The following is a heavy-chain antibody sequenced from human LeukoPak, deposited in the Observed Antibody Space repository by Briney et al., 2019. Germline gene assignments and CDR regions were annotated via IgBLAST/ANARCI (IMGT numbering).Heavy chain of an antibody. CDR3: ARDEWLGY. CDR1: GFTFRSYA. Sequence: GGSLRLSCAASGFTFRSYAMNWVRQVPGKGLEWVSGISGSGTGTYYADSVKGRFTISRDNSKNTLFLQMNSLRAEDTAVYYCARDEWLGYWGQGTLVTVSS. J-gene: IGHJ4*02. D-gene: IGHD6-19*01. CDR2: ISGSGTGT. V-gene: IGHV3-23*01.